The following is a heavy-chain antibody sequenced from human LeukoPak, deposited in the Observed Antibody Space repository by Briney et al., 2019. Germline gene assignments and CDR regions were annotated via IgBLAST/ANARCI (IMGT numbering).Heavy chain of an antibody. CDR3: ARDVDTAMVWASWFDP. CDR2: INHSGST. CDR1: GGSFSSYY. J-gene: IGHJ5*02. V-gene: IGHV4-34*01. D-gene: IGHD5-18*01. Sequence: SETLSLTCAVYGGSFSSYYWSWIRQPPGKGLEWIGEINHSGSTNYNPSLKSRVTISVDTSKNQFSLKLSSVTAADTAVYYCARDVDTAMVWASWFDPWGQGTLVTVSS.